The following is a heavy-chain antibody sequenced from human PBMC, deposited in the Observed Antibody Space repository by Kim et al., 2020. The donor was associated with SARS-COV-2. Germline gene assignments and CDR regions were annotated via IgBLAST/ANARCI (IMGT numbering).Heavy chain of an antibody. J-gene: IGHJ6*02. Sequence: GGSLRLSCAASGFTFSSYGMHWVRQAPGKGLEWVAVIWYDGTNKYYADSVKGRFTISRDNSKNTLYLQMNSLRVEDTAVYYCARDTDYSNYPVRYYGMDVWGQGTTVTVSS. CDR1: GFTFSSYG. CDR3: ARDTDYSNYPVRYYGMDV. CDR2: IWYDGTNK. V-gene: IGHV3-33*01. D-gene: IGHD4-4*01.